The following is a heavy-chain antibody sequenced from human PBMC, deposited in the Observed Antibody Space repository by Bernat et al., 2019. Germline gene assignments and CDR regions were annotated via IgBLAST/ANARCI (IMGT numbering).Heavy chain of an antibody. Sequence: EVQLLESGGGLVQPGGSLRLSGAASGFTFSSYAMSWVRQAPGKGVEWVSAISGSGGSTYYADSVKGRFTISRDHSKNPLYLQMNSLRAEDTAVYYCAKVLDDDILTGTPTPFDYWGQGTLVTVSS. CDR3: AKVLDDDILTGTPTPFDY. V-gene: IGHV3-23*01. D-gene: IGHD3-9*01. CDR2: ISGSGGST. J-gene: IGHJ4*02. CDR1: GFTFSSYA.